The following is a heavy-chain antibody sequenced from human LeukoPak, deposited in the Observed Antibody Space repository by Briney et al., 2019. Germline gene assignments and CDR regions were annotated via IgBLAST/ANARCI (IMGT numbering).Heavy chain of an antibody. J-gene: IGHJ5*02. V-gene: IGHV1-69*13. CDR2: IIPISGTT. CDR1: GGTFTSYA. Sequence: SVKVPCKASGGTFTSYAITWVRQAPGQGLEWMGKIIPISGTTNYAQKFQGRVTFTADESTSTAYMELSSLRSEDTALYYCARKLRLGGNWFDPWGQGTLVTVSS. D-gene: IGHD1-26*01. CDR3: ARKLRLGGNWFDP.